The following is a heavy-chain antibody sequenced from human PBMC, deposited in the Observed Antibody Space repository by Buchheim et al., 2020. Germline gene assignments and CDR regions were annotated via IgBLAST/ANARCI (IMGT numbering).Heavy chain of an antibody. Sequence: QVQLQESGPGLVKPSETLSLTCTVSGGSISSYYWSWIRQPPGKGLEWIGYIYYSGSTNYNPSLKSRVTISVYTSKNQFSLKLSSVTAADTAVYYCARGSLELEFNWFDPWGQGTL. D-gene: IGHD1-1*01. V-gene: IGHV4-59*01. CDR3: ARGSLELEFNWFDP. CDR1: GGSISSYY. CDR2: IYYSGST. J-gene: IGHJ5*02.